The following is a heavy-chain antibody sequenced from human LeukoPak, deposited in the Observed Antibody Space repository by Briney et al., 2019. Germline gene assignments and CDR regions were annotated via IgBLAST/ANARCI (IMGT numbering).Heavy chain of an antibody. CDR2: IYYSGST. Sequence: SETLSLTCTVSGGSISSYYWSWIRQPPGKGLEWIGYIYYSGSTNYNPSLKSRVTISVDTSENQFSLKLSSVTAADTAVYYCARGLSSGGSSRWFDPWGQGTLVTVSS. CDR3: ARGLSSGGSSRWFDP. V-gene: IGHV4-59*01. CDR1: GGSISSYY. D-gene: IGHD2-15*01. J-gene: IGHJ5*02.